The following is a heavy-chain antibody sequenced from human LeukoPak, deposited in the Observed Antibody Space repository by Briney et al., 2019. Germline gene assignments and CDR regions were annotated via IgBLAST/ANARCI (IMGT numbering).Heavy chain of an antibody. CDR1: GFTFSSYA. Sequence: GRSLRLSCAASGFTFSSYAMHGVRQAPGKGLEWVAVISYDGSNKYYADSVKGRFTISRDNSKNTLYLQMNSLRAEDTAVYYCARNSDDILTGYCLDYWGQGTLVTVSS. V-gene: IGHV3-30*04. J-gene: IGHJ4*02. CDR2: ISYDGSNK. CDR3: ARNSDDILTGYCLDY. D-gene: IGHD3-9*01.